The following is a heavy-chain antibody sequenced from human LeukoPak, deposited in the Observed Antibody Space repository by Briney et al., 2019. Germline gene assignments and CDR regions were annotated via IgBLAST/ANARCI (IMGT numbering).Heavy chain of an antibody. CDR1: GGSISSGGYY. Sequence: SKTLSLTCTVSGGSISSGGYYWSWIRQPPGKGLEWIGYIYHSGSTNYNPSLKSRVTMSVDTSKNHFSLKLSSVTAADTALYYCAGSRYCSGGTCYATFDYWGQGTLVTVSS. V-gene: IGHV4-61*03. CDR3: AGSRYCSGGTCYATFDY. J-gene: IGHJ4*02. D-gene: IGHD2-15*01. CDR2: IYHSGST.